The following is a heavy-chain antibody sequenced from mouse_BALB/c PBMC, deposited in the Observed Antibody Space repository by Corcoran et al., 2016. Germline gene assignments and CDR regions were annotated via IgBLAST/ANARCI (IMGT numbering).Heavy chain of an antibody. J-gene: IGHJ2*01. CDR3: AFGSSYSFDY. CDR2: IDPANGNT. Sequence: EVQLQQSGAELVKPGASVKLSCTPSGFNIKDTYMHWVKQRPEQGLEWIGRIDPANGNTKYDPKFQGKATITAETSSNTAYLQLSSLTSEDTAVYYCAFGSSYSFDYWGQGTTLTVSS. D-gene: IGHD1-1*01. V-gene: IGHV14-3*02. CDR1: GFNIKDTY.